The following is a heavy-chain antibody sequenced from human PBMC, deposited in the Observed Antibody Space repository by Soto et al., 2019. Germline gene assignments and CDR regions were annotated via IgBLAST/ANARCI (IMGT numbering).Heavy chain of an antibody. CDR2: IYPIDSDT. CDR1: GDSFNCHW. V-gene: IGHV5-51*01. D-gene: IGHD4-17*01. Sequence: PGESPKSSCKVSGDSFNCHWIAWVRQRPGRGREWMGIIYPIDSDTRYSPSFQGQVTISVDRSVNSAFLQWRSLKASDTATYYCARRSAVTTFYFYGMDVWGQGTTVTVSS. CDR3: ARRSAVTTFYFYGMDV. J-gene: IGHJ6*02.